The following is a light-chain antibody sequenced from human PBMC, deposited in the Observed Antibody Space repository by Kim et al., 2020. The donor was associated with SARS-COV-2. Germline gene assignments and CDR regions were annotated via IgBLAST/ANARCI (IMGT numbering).Light chain of an antibody. V-gene: IGLV2-8*01. Sequence: GQSVAIAGTGTSSDIGASEYVAWYQQHPGKAPGLIIYDVSERPSGVPDRFSASKSGNTASLTVSGLLADDEADYYCSAHAGSDRLVFGGGTQLTV. J-gene: IGLJ2*01. CDR3: SAHAGSDRLV. CDR2: DVS. CDR1: SSDIGASEY.